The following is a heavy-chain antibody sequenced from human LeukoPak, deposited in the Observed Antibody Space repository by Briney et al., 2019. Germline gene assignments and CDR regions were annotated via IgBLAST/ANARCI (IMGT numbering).Heavy chain of an antibody. V-gene: IGHV3-7*01. CDR3: AREYSSDWPTRFDY. J-gene: IGHJ4*02. D-gene: IGHD6-19*01. CDR1: GFTFSCYW. CDR2: IKQDGSER. Sequence: GGSLRLSCAASGFTFSCYWMTWVRQAPGKGLEWVATIKQDGSERYYVDSVKGRFSISRGNARNSLYLQMNSLRAEDTAVYYCAREYSSDWPTRFDYWGQGTLVTVSS.